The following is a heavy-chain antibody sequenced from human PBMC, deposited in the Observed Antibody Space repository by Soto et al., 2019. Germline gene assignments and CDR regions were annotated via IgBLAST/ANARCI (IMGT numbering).Heavy chain of an antibody. V-gene: IGHV3-23*01. D-gene: IGHD3-3*01. CDR1: GFTFSSYA. CDR2: ISGSGGST. CDR3: AKSYYDFWSGPRSNYGMDV. Sequence: HPGGSLRLSCAASGFTFSSYAMSWVRQAPGKGLEWVSAISGSGGSTYYADSVKGRFTISRDNSKNTLYLQMNSLRAEDTAVYYCAKSYYDFWSGPRSNYGMDVWGQGTTVTVSS. J-gene: IGHJ6*02.